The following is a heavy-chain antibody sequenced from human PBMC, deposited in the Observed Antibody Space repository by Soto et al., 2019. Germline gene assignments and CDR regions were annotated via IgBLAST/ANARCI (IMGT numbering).Heavy chain of an antibody. Sequence: ASLKVSCKASGYTFTGYYMHWVRHAPGQGLEGMGWINPNSGGTNYAQKFQGRATMTRDTSTSTAYIELRRLRSEDTAVYYCARDPMNSSRWYYYYYGMDVWGQGTTVTAAS. CDR2: INPNSGGT. J-gene: IGHJ6*02. CDR1: GYTFTGYY. D-gene: IGHD6-13*01. CDR3: ARDPMNSSRWYYYYYGMDV. V-gene: IGHV1-2*02.